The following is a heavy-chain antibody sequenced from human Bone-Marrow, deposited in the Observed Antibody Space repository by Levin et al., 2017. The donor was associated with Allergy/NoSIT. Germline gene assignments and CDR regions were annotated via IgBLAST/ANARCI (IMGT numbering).Heavy chain of an antibody. CDR1: GGSISRSGVY. CDR3: ARQTSLGFCSGDSSYSNGLDAFDI. J-gene: IGHJ3*02. D-gene: IGHD2-15*01. V-gene: IGHV4-39*07. Sequence: SETLSLTCTVSGGSISRSGVYWAWIRQSPGKGLEYIARISYSGNTYFNPSLRNRVRISLDTSKDQFSLRLNSVTAADTAVYFCARQTSLGFCSGDSSYSNGLDAFDIWGQGTLVLVSS. CDR2: ISYSGNT.